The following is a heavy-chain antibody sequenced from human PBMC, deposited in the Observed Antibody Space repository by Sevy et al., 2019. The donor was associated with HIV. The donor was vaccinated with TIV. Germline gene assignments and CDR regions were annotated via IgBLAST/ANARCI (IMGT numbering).Heavy chain of an antibody. CDR2: LSYDGSNK. CDR3: AREQYYDFWSGYYPPLAYYYYYGMDL. D-gene: IGHD3-3*01. Sequence: GGSLRLSCAASGFTFSNYAMHWVRQAPGKGLEWVAVLSYDGSNKYYADSVKGRFTISRDNSKNTLYLQMNSLRAEHTAVYYCAREQYYDFWSGYYPPLAYYYYYGMDLWGQGTTVTVSS. V-gene: IGHV3-30-3*01. J-gene: IGHJ6*02. CDR1: GFTFSNYA.